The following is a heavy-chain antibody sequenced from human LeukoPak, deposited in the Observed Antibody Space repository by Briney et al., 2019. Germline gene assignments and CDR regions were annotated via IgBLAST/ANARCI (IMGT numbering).Heavy chain of an antibody. CDR2: ISVDEIDI. V-gene: IGHV3-30*04. J-gene: IGHJ3*02. CDR3: MSQDAHTFLDAFDI. CDR1: GRIFITYN. Sequence: GGSLRLSCAVSGRIFITYNMHWVRQAPGKGVGWVSMISVDEIDITYTSSVKARFTTSRDNSKNTLYLQMTSLRPEDTAVYYCMSQDAHTFLDAFDIWGQGTLLIVSS. D-gene: IGHD2/OR15-2a*01.